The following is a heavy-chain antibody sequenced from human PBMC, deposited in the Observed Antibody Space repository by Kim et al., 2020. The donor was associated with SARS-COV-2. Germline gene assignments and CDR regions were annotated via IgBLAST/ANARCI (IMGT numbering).Heavy chain of an antibody. V-gene: IGHV4-4*07. D-gene: IGHD1-26*01. Sequence: SETLSLTCTVSGGSISSYYWSWIRQPAGKGLEWIWRIYTSGSTNYNPSLKSRVTMSVDTSKNQFSLKLSSVTAADTAVHYCSRDLVGATKGDNWFDPWGEGTLVTVSS. CDR2: IYTSGST. CDR3: SRDLVGATKGDNWFDP. CDR1: GGSISSYY. J-gene: IGHJ5*02.